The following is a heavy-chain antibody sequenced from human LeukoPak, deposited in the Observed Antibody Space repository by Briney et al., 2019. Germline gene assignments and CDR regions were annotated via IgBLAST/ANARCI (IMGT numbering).Heavy chain of an antibody. J-gene: IGHJ4*02. D-gene: IGHD6-19*01. V-gene: IGHV3-48*03. CDR2: IGASSIPK. CDR3: ALLAVASDFDY. Sequence: GGSLRLSCVVSGFPFSFYELNWLRQAPGKALEWVSNIGASSIPKYYADSVKGRFSISRDNARNSLYLQMNSLRVEDTAVYYCALLAVASDFDYWGQGALVTVSS. CDR1: GFPFSFYE.